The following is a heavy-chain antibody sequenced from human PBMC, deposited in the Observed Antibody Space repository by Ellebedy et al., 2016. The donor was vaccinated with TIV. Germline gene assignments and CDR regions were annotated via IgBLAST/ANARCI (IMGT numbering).Heavy chain of an antibody. Sequence: ASVKVSXKVSGYTLTELSMHWVRQAPGKGLEWMGGFDPEDGETIYAQKFQGRVTMTEDTSTDTAYMELSSLRSEDTAVYYCATRTAVTIYYYYGMDVWGQGTTVTVSS. J-gene: IGHJ6*02. V-gene: IGHV1-24*01. CDR2: FDPEDGET. CDR1: GYTLTELS. CDR3: ATRTAVTIYYYYGMDV. D-gene: IGHD2-15*01.